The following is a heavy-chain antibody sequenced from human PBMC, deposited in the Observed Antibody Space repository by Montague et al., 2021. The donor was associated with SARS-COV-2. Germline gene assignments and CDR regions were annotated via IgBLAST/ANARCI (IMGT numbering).Heavy chain of an antibody. CDR1: GASISRSTNH. J-gene: IGHJ1*01. V-gene: IGHV4-39*01. D-gene: IGHD6-19*01. CDR3: ARNTDDSALAAAF. Sequence: SETLSLTCTVSGASISRSTNHWGWIRQPPGKGLEWIASIHYSGRTYHNPPLKRRVTMSVDTSKNQFSLKLSSVTAADTAVYYCARNTDDSALAAAFWGQGTMVTVSS. CDR2: IHYSGRT.